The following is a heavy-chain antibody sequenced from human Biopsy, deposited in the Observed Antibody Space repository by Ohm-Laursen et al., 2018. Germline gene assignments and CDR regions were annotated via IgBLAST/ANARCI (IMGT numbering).Heavy chain of an antibody. D-gene: IGHD6-19*01. V-gene: IGHV1-69*13. J-gene: IGHJ6*02. CDR1: GGAFTNYA. CDR2: IITVSETA. CDR3: VAYPSSGFFENDDDFAMDV. Sequence: SVKVSCKASGGAFTNYAINWVRQAPGHGLEWMGGIITVSETAGYAERFQGRVTITADVTTTTAYMDLSGLRSEDMAVYYCVAYPSSGFFENDDDFAMDVWGQGTTVIVSS.